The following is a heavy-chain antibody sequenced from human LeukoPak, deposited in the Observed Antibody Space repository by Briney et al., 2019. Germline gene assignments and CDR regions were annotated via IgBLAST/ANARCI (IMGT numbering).Heavy chain of an antibody. Sequence: GASLQISCEASGYRFTTSWIGWVRQIPGKGLEWMGIIYPGDSDTRYSPSFQGQVTISADKSISTAYLQWSSLKASDTAMYYCARHGSSGWDTNFDYWGQGTLVTVSS. J-gene: IGHJ4*02. CDR1: GYRFTTSW. CDR2: IYPGDSDT. V-gene: IGHV5-51*01. D-gene: IGHD6-19*01. CDR3: ARHGSSGWDTNFDY.